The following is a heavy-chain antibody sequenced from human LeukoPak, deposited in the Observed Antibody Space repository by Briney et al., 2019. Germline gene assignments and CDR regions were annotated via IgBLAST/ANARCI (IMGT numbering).Heavy chain of an antibody. J-gene: IGHJ4*02. D-gene: IGHD4-11*01. CDR1: GYTFTDYY. V-gene: IGHV1-2*02. Sequence: ASVKVSCKASGYTFTDYYMHWVRQAPGQGLEWMGWINPNSGGTNYAQKFQGRVTMTRDTSISTAYMELSRLRSDDTAVYYCAREVPGSNQIFDYWGQGTLVTVSS. CDR2: INPNSGGT. CDR3: AREVPGSNQIFDY.